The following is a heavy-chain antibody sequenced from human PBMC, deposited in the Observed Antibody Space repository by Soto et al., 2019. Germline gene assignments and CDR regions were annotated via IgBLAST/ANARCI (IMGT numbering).Heavy chain of an antibody. D-gene: IGHD3-16*01. CDR1: WDSVSINSAA. V-gene: IGHV6-1*01. CDR2: TYYRSKWFN. Sequence: PSQTLSLTCAVSWDSVSINSAAWDWIRDSPSRGLEWLGRTYYRSKWFNNYALSVKSRITINHETSKNQFSLQMNSVTPEDTAVYNWARGDQGFDHWGDGPLVTVSS. J-gene: IGHJ4*01. CDR3: ARGDQGFDH.